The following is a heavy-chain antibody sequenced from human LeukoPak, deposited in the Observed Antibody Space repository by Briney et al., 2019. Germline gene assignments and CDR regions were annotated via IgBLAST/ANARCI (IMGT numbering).Heavy chain of an antibody. Sequence: SETLSLTCTVSGGSISSYYWSWIRQPPGKGLKWIGYIYYSGSTNYNPSLKSRVTISVDTSKNQFSLKLSSVTAADTAEYYCAREPYGSGTFDYWGQGTLVTVSA. CDR3: AREPYGSGTFDY. CDR1: GGSISSYY. J-gene: IGHJ4*02. CDR2: IYYSGST. V-gene: IGHV4-59*01. D-gene: IGHD3-10*01.